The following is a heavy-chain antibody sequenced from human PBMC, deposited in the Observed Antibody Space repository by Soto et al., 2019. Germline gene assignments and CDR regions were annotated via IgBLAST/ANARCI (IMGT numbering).Heavy chain of an antibody. D-gene: IGHD6-13*01. J-gene: IGHJ6*02. CDR3: ARVGRQLVHYYYGMDV. V-gene: IGHV1-18*04. CDR2: ISAYNGNT. Sequence: GASVKVSCKASGYTFTSYGISWVRQAPGQGLEWMGWISAYNGNTNYAQKLQGRVTMTTDTSTSTACMELRSLRSDETAVYYCARVGRQLVHYYYGMDVWGQGTKVTVSS. CDR1: GYTFTSYG.